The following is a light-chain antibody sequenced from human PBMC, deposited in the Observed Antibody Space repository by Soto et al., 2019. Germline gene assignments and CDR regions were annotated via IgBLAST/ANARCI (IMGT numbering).Light chain of an antibody. Sequence: DTVLTQSPGTLSLSPGERATLSCRASQSVGTYLAWYQQEPGQAPRLLIYDASNRAAGIPARFSGSGSGTDFTLTISSLEPEDFAVYYCQQRSNWPITFGQGTRLEIK. J-gene: IGKJ5*01. V-gene: IGKV3-11*01. CDR1: QSVGTY. CDR3: QQRSNWPIT. CDR2: DAS.